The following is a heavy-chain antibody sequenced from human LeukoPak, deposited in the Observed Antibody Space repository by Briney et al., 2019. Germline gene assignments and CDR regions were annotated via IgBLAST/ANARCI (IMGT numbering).Heavy chain of an antibody. Sequence: PGGSLRLSCRASGLTFSNSWMSWVRQAPGKRLECVGNIHPDGSQIFYGASVTGRFTISRDNSDNSLFLQMNSLRAEDTAVYYCANGNSFDSWGQGTLVTVSS. D-gene: IGHD1/OR15-1a*01. V-gene: IGHV3-7*03. J-gene: IGHJ4*02. CDR2: IHPDGSQI. CDR3: ANGNSFDS. CDR1: GLTFSNSW.